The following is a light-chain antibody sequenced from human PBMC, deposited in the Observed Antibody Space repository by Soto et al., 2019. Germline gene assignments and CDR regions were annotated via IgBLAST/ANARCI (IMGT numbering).Light chain of an antibody. Sequence: EIVLTQSPGTLSLSPGERATLSCRASQSVSSSYLAWYHQKPGQAPRLLIYGASSSATAIPDSLSGSGSGTAFTLTFSRLEPEDLSVYYCQQYGSSTWTFGQGTKVEIK. CDR3: QQYGSSTWT. V-gene: IGKV3-20*01. J-gene: IGKJ1*01. CDR2: GAS. CDR1: QSVSSSY.